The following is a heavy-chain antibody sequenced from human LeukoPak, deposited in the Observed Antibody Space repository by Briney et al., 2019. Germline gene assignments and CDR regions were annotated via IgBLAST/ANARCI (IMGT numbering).Heavy chain of an antibody. D-gene: IGHD6-13*01. CDR1: GFTFSSYA. Sequence: GGSLRLSCAASGFTFSSYAVTWVRQAPGKGLEWVSGITGSGDTTFYVDSVKGRFTISRDNSKNTLYLQMHSLRAEDTAVYYCVKDYSTIAAAANPLFDYWGQGALVTVSS. V-gene: IGHV3-23*01. CDR3: VKDYSTIAAAANPLFDY. CDR2: ITGSGDTT. J-gene: IGHJ4*02.